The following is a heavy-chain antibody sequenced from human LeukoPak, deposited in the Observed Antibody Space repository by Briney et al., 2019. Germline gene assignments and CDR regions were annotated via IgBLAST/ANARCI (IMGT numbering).Heavy chain of an antibody. D-gene: IGHD1-26*01. CDR2: IYYSGST. J-gene: IGHJ5*02. V-gene: IGHV4-59*01. CDR1: GGSISGNY. CDR3: ARGEVENWFDP. Sequence: SETLSLTCIVSGGSISGNYWSWIRQPPGKGLEWIGYIYYSGSTNYNPSLKSRVTISVDTSKDQFSLKLSSVTAADTAVYYCARGEVENWFDPWGQGTLVTVSS.